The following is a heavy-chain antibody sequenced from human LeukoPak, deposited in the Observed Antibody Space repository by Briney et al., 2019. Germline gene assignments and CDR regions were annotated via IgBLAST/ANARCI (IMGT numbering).Heavy chain of an antibody. CDR1: GFTFSSYA. J-gene: IGHJ4*02. Sequence: GRSLRLSCAASGFTFSSYAMHWVRQAPGQGLEWVAVISYDGSNKYYADSVKGRFTISRDNSKNTLYLQMNSLRAEDTAVYYCARGHYDILTGYSRGGPFDYWGQGTLVTVSS. CDR2: ISYDGSNK. CDR3: ARGHYDILTGYSRGGPFDY. D-gene: IGHD3-9*01. V-gene: IGHV3-30*04.